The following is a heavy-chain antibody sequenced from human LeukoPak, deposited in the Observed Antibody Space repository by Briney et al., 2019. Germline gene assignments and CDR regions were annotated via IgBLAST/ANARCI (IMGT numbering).Heavy chain of an antibody. D-gene: IGHD2-8*01. CDR3: ARAGIPGYCTNVTCSNWLDP. J-gene: IGHJ5*02. CDR2: IIPMFDTP. CDR1: GDTFTTYA. Sequence: SVKVSCKASGDTFTTYAIIWVRQAPGQGLEWMGGIIPMFDTPNYAQRLQSRVTITADKSTKTAYMELTSLRSEDTAVYYCARAGIPGYCTNVTCSNWLDPWGQGTLVTVSS. V-gene: IGHV1-69*06.